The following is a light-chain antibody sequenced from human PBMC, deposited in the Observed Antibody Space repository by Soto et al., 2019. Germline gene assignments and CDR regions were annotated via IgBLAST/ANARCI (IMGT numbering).Light chain of an antibody. Sequence: EIVVTQSPATLSVSPGERATLAGRASQKISNTLAWYQHKPGQAPRLLIYGVSTRATGIPARFSGSGSGTEFNLTISSLQPEDFAVYYCQHYYNWTLITFGGGTKVVIK. J-gene: IGKJ4*01. CDR2: GVS. V-gene: IGKV3-15*01. CDR1: QKISNT. CDR3: QHYYNWTLIT.